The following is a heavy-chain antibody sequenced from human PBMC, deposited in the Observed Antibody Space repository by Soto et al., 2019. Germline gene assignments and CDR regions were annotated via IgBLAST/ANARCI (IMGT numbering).Heavy chain of an antibody. J-gene: IGHJ6*02. CDR3: ASEYYDILTGYSTMDV. Sequence: PGGSLRLSCAASGFTFSSYWMSWVRQAPGKGLEWVANIKQDGSEKYYVDSVKGRFTISRDNAKNSLYLQMNSLRTEDTAVYYCASEYYDILTGYSTMDVWGQGTTVTVSS. CDR2: IKQDGSEK. V-gene: IGHV3-7*03. CDR1: GFTFSSYW. D-gene: IGHD3-9*01.